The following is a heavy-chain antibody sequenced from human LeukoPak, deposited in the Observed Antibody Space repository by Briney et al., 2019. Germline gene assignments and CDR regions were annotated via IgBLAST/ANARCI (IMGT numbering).Heavy chain of an antibody. Sequence: ASVKVSCKASGYTFTRYYMHWVRQAPGQGLEWMGIINPSGGSTSYAQKFQGRVTMTRDTSTSTVYMELSSLKSGDTAVYYCARGIGGSYYVGYYFDYWRQGTLGTVSS. V-gene: IGHV1-46*01. CDR1: GYTFTRYY. CDR2: INPSGGST. J-gene: IGHJ4*02. D-gene: IGHD1-26*01. CDR3: ARGIGGSYYVGYYFDY.